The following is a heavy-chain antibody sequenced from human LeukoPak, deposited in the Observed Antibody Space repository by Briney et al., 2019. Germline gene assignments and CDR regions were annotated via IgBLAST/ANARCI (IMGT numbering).Heavy chain of an antibody. CDR2: IKQDGTEE. D-gene: IGHD2-2*01. CDR3: ARDPCHGALDY. V-gene: IGHV3-7*03. Sequence: GGSLRLSCVASGFTFSSSWMSWVRRAPGKGLEWVANIKQDGTEEYYVDSVRGRFSISKDNAKNSLYLQMNSLRAEDTAVFYCARDPCHGALDYWGQGALVTVSS. CDR1: GFTFSSSW. J-gene: IGHJ4*02.